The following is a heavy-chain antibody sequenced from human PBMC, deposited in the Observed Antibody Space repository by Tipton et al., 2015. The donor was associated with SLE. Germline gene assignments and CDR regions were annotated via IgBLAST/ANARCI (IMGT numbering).Heavy chain of an antibody. V-gene: IGHV4-34*01. CDR1: GGSFSGYN. Sequence: TLSLTCAVHGGSFSGYNWSWIRQPPGKGLQWIGEINHTGSTNYNPSLKSRVTISVDTSKKQFSLKVSSVTAADTAVYYCARAQRLVRWFDPWGQGTLVTVSS. CDR2: INHTGST. D-gene: IGHD6-13*01. CDR3: ARAQRLVRWFDP. J-gene: IGHJ5*02.